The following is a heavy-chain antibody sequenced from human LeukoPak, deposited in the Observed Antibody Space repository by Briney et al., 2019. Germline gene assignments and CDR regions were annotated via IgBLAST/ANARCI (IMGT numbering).Heavy chain of an antibody. CDR3: ARSAGTGSDY. CDR1: GGSFSGYY. CDR2: INHSGST. V-gene: IGHV4-34*01. D-gene: IGHD6-13*01. Sequence: SETLPLTCAVYGGSFSGYYWSWIRQPPGKGLEWIGEINHSGSTNYNPSLKSRVTISVDTSKNQFSLKLSSVTAADTAVYYCARSAGTGSDYWGQGTLVTVSS. J-gene: IGHJ4*02.